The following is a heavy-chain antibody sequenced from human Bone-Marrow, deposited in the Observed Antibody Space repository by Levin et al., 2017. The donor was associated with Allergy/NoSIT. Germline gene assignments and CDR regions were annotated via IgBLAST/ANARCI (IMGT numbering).Heavy chain of an antibody. D-gene: IGHD6-19*01. CDR1: GLTFSRA. J-gene: IGHJ4*02. V-gene: IGHV3-30-3*01. CDR2: ISGDGTNK. CDR3: ARKGGSSGWYDYLDY. Sequence: GESLKISCAATGLTFSRAMHWVRQAPGKGLDWVAVISGDGTNKYYAESGKGRFTIPRDNAKTTLYLQMNSLRAEDTAVYYCARKGGSSGWYDYLDYWGQGTLVTVSS.